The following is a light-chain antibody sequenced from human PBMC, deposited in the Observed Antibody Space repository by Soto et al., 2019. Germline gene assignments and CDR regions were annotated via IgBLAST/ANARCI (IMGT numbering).Light chain of an antibody. J-gene: IGKJ5*01. CDR3: QQYYSYPIT. CDR1: QNINNW. Sequence: DIQMTQSPSTLSASLGDRVTITCRASQNINNWIAWYQQKPGRAPKFLIYDASTLESGVPSRFSGSGFGTEFSLTISSLQPEDFATYYCQQYYSYPITFGQGTRLEIK. V-gene: IGKV1-5*01. CDR2: DAS.